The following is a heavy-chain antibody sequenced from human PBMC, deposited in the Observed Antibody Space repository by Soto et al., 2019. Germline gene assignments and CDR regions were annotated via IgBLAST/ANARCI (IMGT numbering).Heavy chain of an antibody. CDR2: IKQDGSEK. CDR3: ARDQVVRGVKFYYYGMDV. CDR1: GFTFSSYW. Sequence: EVQLVEAGGGLVQPGGSLRLSCAASGFTFSSYWMSWVRQAPGKGLEWVANIKQDGSEKYYAESVKGRFTISRDNHKKSLYLQMNILRAEDTAVYYCARDQVVRGVKFYYYGMDVWGQWTTVTVSS. D-gene: IGHD3-10*01. J-gene: IGHJ6*02. V-gene: IGHV3-7*05.